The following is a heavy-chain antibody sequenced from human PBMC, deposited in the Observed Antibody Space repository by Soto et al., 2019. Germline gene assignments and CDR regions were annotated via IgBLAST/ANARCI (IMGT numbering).Heavy chain of an antibody. CDR1: GGSISSSSYY. CDR3: ASPFRRTEVYYMDV. Sequence: SETLSLTCAVSGGSISSSSYYGGWIRQPPGKGLEWIGSIYYSGSTYYNPSLKSRVTISVDTSKNQFSLKLSSVTAADTAVYYCASPFRRTEVYYMDVWGKGTTVTVSS. CDR2: IYYSGST. V-gene: IGHV4-39*01. J-gene: IGHJ6*03.